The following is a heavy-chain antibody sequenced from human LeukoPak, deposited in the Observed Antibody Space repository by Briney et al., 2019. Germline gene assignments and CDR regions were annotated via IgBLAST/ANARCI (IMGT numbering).Heavy chain of an antibody. Sequence: SETLSLTCTVSGGSISSYYWSWIRQPPGKGLEWIGYIYYTGTTDSNPSLKSRVTISLDTSKNQFSLNLSSVTAADTAVYYCARGTSSSFDYWGQGTLVTVSS. D-gene: IGHD6-19*01. CDR1: GGSISSYY. V-gene: IGHV4-59*08. J-gene: IGHJ4*02. CDR2: IYYTGTT. CDR3: ARGTSSSFDY.